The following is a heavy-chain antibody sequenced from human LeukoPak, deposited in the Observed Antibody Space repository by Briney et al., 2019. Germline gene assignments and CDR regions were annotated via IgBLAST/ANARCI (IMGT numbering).Heavy chain of an antibody. CDR1: GGSFSGYY. CDR3: ARGPSLGQAFDI. CDR2: INHSGST. V-gene: IGHV4-34*01. Sequence: SETLSLTCAVYGGSFSGYYWSWIRQPPGKGLEWIGEINHSGSTNYNPSLKSRVTISVDTSKNQFSLKLSSVTAADTAVYYCARGPSLGQAFDIWGQGTMVTVSS. J-gene: IGHJ3*02.